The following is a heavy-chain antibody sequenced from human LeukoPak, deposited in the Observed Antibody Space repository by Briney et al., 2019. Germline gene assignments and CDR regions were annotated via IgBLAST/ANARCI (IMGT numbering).Heavy chain of an antibody. J-gene: IGHJ4*02. Sequence: GGSLRLSCAASGFTFSSYSMTWVRQAPGKGLEWVSSISSSSTYIYYADSVKGRFTISRDNAQNSLYLQMNSLRAEDTALYYCAKGDYYDYWGQGTLVTVSS. CDR2: ISSSSTYI. CDR1: GFTFSSYS. V-gene: IGHV3-21*04. CDR3: AKGDYYDY.